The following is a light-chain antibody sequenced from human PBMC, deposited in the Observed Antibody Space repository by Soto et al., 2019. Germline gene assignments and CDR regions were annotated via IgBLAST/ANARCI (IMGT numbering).Light chain of an antibody. CDR2: GAS. V-gene: IGKV3-20*01. CDR3: XQXXSSSGWT. J-gene: IGKJ1*01. Sequence: EIVLTQSPGTLSLSPGERATLSCRASQSISSTYLAWYQQKPGQAPRLLIYGASSRATGIPDRFSGGGSGTDFTLTIXRXXXEDXXXXXXXQXXSSSGWTFGQGTKVEIK. CDR1: QSISSTY.